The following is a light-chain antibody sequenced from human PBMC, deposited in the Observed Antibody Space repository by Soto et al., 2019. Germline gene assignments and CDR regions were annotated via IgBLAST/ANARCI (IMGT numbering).Light chain of an antibody. J-gene: IGKJ1*01. Sequence: IRVSLSPSAVSGAIGDRVTITCRASQTISSGLAWYQQKPGQAPRLLIYRASTITTGIPSRFSGSGSGTEFTLTISSLQSEDFAPYYCQHYNNLSQPFGQGTKVDTK. CDR2: RAS. V-gene: IGKV1-5*03. CDR1: QTISSG. CDR3: QHYNNLSQP.